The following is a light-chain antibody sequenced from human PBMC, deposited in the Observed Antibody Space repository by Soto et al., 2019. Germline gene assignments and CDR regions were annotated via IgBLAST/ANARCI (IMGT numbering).Light chain of an antibody. Sequence: DIQMTQAPSSLSASVGDRVTLTCRASQSISSYLNWYQQKPGKAPKLLIYAASSLQSGVPSRFSGSGSGTDFTLTISSLQLEDFGTYYCQQSYSTPLTFGGGTKVEIK. V-gene: IGKV1-39*01. CDR3: QQSYSTPLT. CDR1: QSISSY. CDR2: AAS. J-gene: IGKJ4*01.